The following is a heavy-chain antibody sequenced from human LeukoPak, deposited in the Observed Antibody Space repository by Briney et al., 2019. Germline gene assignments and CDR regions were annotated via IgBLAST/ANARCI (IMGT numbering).Heavy chain of an antibody. CDR2: INHSGST. Sequence: SETLSLTCTVSGGSISSSSYYWSWIRQPPGKGLEWIGEINHSGSTNYNPSLKSRVTISVDTSKNQFSLKLSSVTAADTAVYYCANDGYWGQGTLVTVSS. V-gene: IGHV4-39*07. CDR1: GGSISSSSYY. CDR3: ANDGY. J-gene: IGHJ4*02. D-gene: IGHD3-16*01.